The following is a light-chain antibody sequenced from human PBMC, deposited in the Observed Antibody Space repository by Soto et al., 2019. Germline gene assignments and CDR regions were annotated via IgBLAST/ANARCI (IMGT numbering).Light chain of an antibody. CDR3: QQFNSYPLT. Sequence: AIQLTQSPSSLSASVGDRVTITCRASQGISSALAWYQQNPGKAPKLLIYDASSLESGVPSRFSGSGSGTDFALTISSLQPEDFATDYCQQFNSYPLTFGGGTKVEIK. V-gene: IGKV1-13*02. CDR2: DAS. J-gene: IGKJ4*01. CDR1: QGISSA.